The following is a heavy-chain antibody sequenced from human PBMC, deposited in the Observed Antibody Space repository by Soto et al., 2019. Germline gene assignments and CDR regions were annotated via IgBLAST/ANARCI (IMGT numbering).Heavy chain of an antibody. CDR2: INPNSGAT. V-gene: IGHV1-2*02. CDR1: GYSFSQYY. CDR3: ARESGGATATLDYYYFYMDV. J-gene: IGHJ6*03. D-gene: IGHD5-12*01. Sequence: QVQLVQSGAEVEKPGASVTVSCKASGYSFSQYYLHWVRQAPGQGPEWMGWINPNSGATKYAQKFQGRVTMTRDTSVRTAIMELKWLQSDDTAVYYCARESGGATATLDYYYFYMDVWGRGTTVTVSS.